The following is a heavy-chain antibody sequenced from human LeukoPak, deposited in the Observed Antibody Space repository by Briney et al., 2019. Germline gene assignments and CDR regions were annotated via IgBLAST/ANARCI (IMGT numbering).Heavy chain of an antibody. CDR1: GFTFDDYA. V-gene: IGHV3-9*01. D-gene: IGHD2-15*01. CDR3: ARGRRDIVVVVAAHFDY. CDR2: IGWNSGSI. Sequence: GRSLRLSCAASGFTFDDYAMHWVRQAPGKGLEWVSGIGWNSGSIGYADSVKGRFTISRDNAKNSLYLQMNSLRAEDTALYYCARGRRDIVVVVAAHFDYWGQGTLVTVSS. J-gene: IGHJ4*02.